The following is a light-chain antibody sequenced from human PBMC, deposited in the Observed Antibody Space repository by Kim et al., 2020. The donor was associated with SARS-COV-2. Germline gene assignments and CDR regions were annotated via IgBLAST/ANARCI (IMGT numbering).Light chain of an antibody. CDR2: AAS. CDR3: QQAKAFHIT. CDR1: QGLGSW. J-gene: IGKJ5*01. Sequence: DIQMTQSPSCVSASVGDRVTITCRASQGLGSWLAWYQQKPGKPPNLLIYAASRLQDGVPSRFSASESGTDFTLPITSVQPEDFATYFCQQAKAFHITYGQGTRLEIK. V-gene: IGKV1-12*01.